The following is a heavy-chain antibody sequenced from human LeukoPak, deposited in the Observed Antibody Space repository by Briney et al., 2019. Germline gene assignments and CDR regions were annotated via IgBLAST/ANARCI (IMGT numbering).Heavy chain of an antibody. CDR3: ARRPGVAGHFDY. CDR2: IYPGDSDT. V-gene: IGHV5-51*01. CDR1: GCHFTSYW. Sequence: GGSPQIFCKGSGCHFTSYWIGRGRQMPGKGLEWMGIIYPGDSDTRYSPSFQGQVTISADKSISTAYLQWSSLKASDTAMYYCARRPGVAGHFDYWGQGTLVTVSS. D-gene: IGHD6-19*01. J-gene: IGHJ4*02.